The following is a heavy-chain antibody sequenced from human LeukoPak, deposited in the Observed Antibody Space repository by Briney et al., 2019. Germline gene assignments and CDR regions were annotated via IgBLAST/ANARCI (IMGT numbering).Heavy chain of an antibody. D-gene: IGHD5/OR15-5a*01. Sequence: GGSLRLSCAASGFTFSSYSMTWVRQAPGKGLEWVSSISSGSSYIYYADSVKGRFTISRDNAKNSLFLQMNSLRAEDTAVYYCTSDASTSWRSDYWGQGTLVTVSS. CDR3: TSDASTSWRSDY. CDR2: ISSGSSYI. CDR1: GFTFSSYS. V-gene: IGHV3-21*01. J-gene: IGHJ4*02.